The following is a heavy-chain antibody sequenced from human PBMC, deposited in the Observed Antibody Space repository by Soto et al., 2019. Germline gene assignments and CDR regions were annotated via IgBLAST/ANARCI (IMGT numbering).Heavy chain of an antibody. D-gene: IGHD1-7*01. Sequence: SGPTLVNPTQTLTLTCTFSGFSLSTSGEGLGWIRQPPGKALEWLALIFWNDDKRYSPSLKSRLTITKDTSKNQVLLGMTNMDPVDTATYYCAHRRRTGTAHWSFDSWGQGTPVTVSS. J-gene: IGHJ4*02. CDR3: AHRRRTGTAHWSFDS. CDR1: GFSLSTSGEG. CDR2: IFWNDDK. V-gene: IGHV2-5*01.